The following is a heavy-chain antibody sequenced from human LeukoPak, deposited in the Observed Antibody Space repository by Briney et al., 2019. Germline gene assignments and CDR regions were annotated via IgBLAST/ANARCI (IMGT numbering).Heavy chain of an antibody. Sequence: ASVKVSCKVSGYTLTELSMHWVRQAPGKGLEWRGGFDPEDGETIYAQKFQGRVTMTEDTSTDTAYMELSSLRSEDTAVYYCATDLEYGGNPNNGYWGQGTLVTVSS. V-gene: IGHV1-24*01. CDR2: FDPEDGET. CDR3: ATDLEYGGNPNNGY. D-gene: IGHD4/OR15-4a*01. CDR1: GYTLTELS. J-gene: IGHJ4*02.